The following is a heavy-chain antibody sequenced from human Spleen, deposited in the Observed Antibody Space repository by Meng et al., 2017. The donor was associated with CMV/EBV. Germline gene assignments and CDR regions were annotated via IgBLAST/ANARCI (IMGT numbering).Heavy chain of an antibody. D-gene: IGHD6-19*01. J-gene: IGHJ3*02. V-gene: IGHV3-20*04. CDR1: GFAFDDYG. CDR3: ATDGRRQWLERDPFDI. Sequence: GESLKISCAASGFAFDDYGMYWVRQAPGKGLEWVSGISWNGGNTGYADAVKGRFTISRDNSKNTLFLQMNSLRGEDTAVYYCATDGRRQWLERDPFDIWGQGTMVTVSS. CDR2: ISWNGGNT.